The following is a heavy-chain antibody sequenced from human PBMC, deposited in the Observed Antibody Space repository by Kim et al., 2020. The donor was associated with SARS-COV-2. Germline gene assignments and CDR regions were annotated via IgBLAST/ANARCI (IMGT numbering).Heavy chain of an antibody. J-gene: IGHJ4*02. CDR2: VSYEGRNT. D-gene: IGHD2-15*01. V-gene: IGHV3-30*18. CDR1: GFSFSNYG. Sequence: GGSLRLSCVASGFSFSNYGMHWVRQAPGKGLEWVAIVSYEGRNTYYAGSVQGRFTVSRDNSRNTLYLQMNSLRPEDTALYYCVKEAAFTTVVVDYYFDYWGQGTLVTVSS. CDR3: VKEAAFTTVVVDYYFDY.